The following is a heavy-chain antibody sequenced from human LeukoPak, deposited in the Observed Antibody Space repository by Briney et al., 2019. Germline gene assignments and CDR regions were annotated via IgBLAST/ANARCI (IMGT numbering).Heavy chain of an antibody. D-gene: IGHD2/OR15-2a*01. CDR3: TSARRTFWYFDL. CDR1: GFTFTSYA. J-gene: IGHJ2*01. V-gene: IGHV3-23*01. CDR2: ISGRGST. Sequence: GGSLRLSCAASGFTFTSYAMSWVRQAPGKGLEWVSSISGRGSTYYADSVKGRFTVSVDNSKNTLYLQMNGLRAEDTAVYHCTSARRTFWYFDLWGRGTLVTVSS.